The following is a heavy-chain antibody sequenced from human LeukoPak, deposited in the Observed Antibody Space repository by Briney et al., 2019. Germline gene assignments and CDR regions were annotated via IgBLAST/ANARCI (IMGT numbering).Heavy chain of an antibody. CDR1: GGSISNYY. Sequence: SETLSLTCTVSGGSISNYYWNWIRQPPGKGPEWIAYISYIGTTNYNPSLKSRVTIPEDTSKNQFSLTLSSVTAADTAVYYCASFSFGRNWFDPWGQGTLVTVSS. V-gene: IGHV4-59*08. J-gene: IGHJ5*02. CDR3: ASFSFGRNWFDP. CDR2: ISYIGTT. D-gene: IGHD5-18*01.